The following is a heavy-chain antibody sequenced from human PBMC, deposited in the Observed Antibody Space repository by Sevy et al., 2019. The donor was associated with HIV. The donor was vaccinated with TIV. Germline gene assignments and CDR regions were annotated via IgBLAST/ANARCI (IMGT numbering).Heavy chain of an antibody. CDR3: TRDHVKDGDLGDYYYYAMDV. Sequence: GGSLRLSCAASGFTFSDYYMSWIRQAPGKGLEWLSYISDSDNIIYYADSARGRFTISRDNAKNSLYLQMNSLRAEDTAVYYCTRDHVKDGDLGDYYYYAMDVWGQGTSVTVSS. J-gene: IGHJ6*02. CDR1: GFTFSDYY. CDR2: ISDSDNII. V-gene: IGHV3-11*01. D-gene: IGHD4-17*01.